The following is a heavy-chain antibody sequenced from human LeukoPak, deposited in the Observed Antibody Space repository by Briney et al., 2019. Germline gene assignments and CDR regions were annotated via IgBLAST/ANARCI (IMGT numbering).Heavy chain of an antibody. Sequence: PSETLSLTCTVSGGSISSGGYYWSWIRQHPGKGLEWIGYIYYSGSTYYNPSLKSRVTIPVDTSKNQFSLKLSSVTAADTAVYYRARGGYRGYDSPAYFDYWGQGTPVTVSS. J-gene: IGHJ4*02. V-gene: IGHV4-31*03. D-gene: IGHD5-12*01. CDR1: GGSISSGGYY. CDR3: ARGGYRGYDSPAYFDY. CDR2: IYYSGST.